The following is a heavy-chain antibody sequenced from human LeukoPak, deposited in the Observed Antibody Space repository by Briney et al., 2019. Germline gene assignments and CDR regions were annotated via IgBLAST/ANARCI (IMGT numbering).Heavy chain of an antibody. D-gene: IGHD1-26*01. Sequence: ASVKVSCKSSGYTFTGYYMHVLRQAPGQGLEWMGWINPNSGGTNYAQKFQGRVTMTRDTSISTAYMELSRLRSDDTAVYYCARVPRVVGASIDYWGQGTLVTVSS. CDR1: GYTFTGYY. J-gene: IGHJ4*02. CDR2: INPNSGGT. CDR3: ARVPRVVGASIDY. V-gene: IGHV1-2*02.